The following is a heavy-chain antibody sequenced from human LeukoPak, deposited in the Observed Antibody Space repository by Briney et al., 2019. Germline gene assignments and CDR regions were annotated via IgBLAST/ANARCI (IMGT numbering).Heavy chain of an antibody. CDR2: IYTSGST. CDR1: GGPISSYY. J-gene: IGHJ4*02. CDR3: ARVHCSSTSCYNYFDY. Sequence: SETLSLTCTVSGGPISSYYWSWIRQPAGKGLEWIGRIYTSGSTNYNPSLKSRVTMSVDTSKNQFSLKLSSVTAADTAVYYCARVHCSSTSCYNYFDYWGQGTLVTVSS. V-gene: IGHV4-4*07. D-gene: IGHD2-2*01.